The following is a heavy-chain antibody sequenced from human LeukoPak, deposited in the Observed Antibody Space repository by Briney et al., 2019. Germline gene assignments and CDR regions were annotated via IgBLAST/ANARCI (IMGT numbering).Heavy chain of an antibody. J-gene: IGHJ4*02. CDR2: ISGSGGST. Sequence: GGSLRLSCAASGFTFSSYAMSWVRQAPGKGLEWVSAISGSGGSTYYAGSVKGRFTISREDSKNTLYLQINSLRAEDTAVYYCAKDLQLWLTFWDLSHPQFASFWGQGTLVTVSS. CDR3: AKDLQLWLTFWDLSHPQFASF. D-gene: IGHD5-18*01. V-gene: IGHV3-23*01. CDR1: GFTFSSYA.